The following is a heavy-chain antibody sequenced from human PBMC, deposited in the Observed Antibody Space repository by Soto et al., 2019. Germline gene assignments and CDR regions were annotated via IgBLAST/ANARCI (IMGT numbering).Heavy chain of an antibody. CDR2: INRAGSEE. V-gene: IGHV3-7*05. Sequence: EVQLVESGGGLVQPGGSLRLSCAASGFTFSSYWMSWVRQAPGKGPEWVASINRAGSEEYYVDSVRGRFTISRDSAKDSLYLLMSSLRDDDTAVYYCANAPRNSGRDYYFDSWGQGTLITVSS. D-gene: IGHD3-10*01. CDR3: ANAPRNSGRDYYFDS. J-gene: IGHJ4*02. CDR1: GFTFSSYW.